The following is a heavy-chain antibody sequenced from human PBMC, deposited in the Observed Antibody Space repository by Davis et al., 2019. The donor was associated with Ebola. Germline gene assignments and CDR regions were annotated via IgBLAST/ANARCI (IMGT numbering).Heavy chain of an antibody. V-gene: IGHV3-23*01. CDR1: GVTFSNSA. Sequence: PGGSLRLSCAASGVTFSNSAMSWVRQAPGKGLEWVSAISGSGGSAHYADSVKGRFTVSRDNARNTMYLQMNSLRAEDTAVYSCARAGNYYFEYWGQGTLVTVSS. CDR3: ARAGNYYFEY. D-gene: IGHD1-7*01. CDR2: ISGSGGSA. J-gene: IGHJ4*02.